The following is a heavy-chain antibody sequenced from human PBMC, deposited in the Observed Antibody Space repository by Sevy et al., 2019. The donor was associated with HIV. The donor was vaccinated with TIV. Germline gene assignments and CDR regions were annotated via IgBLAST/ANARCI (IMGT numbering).Heavy chain of an antibody. CDR1: GFTFSDYS. CDR2: ISYDGRNNK. J-gene: IGHJ4*02. Sequence: GGSLRLSCAASGFTFSDYSMHWVRQAPGKGLEWVAIISYDGRNNKYNLDSVKGRLTNCTDNSKNPLFLQMNGLRAEDSAIYYCARDRGEILRSAFDYWGQGTLVTVSS. CDR3: ARDRGEILRSAFDY. V-gene: IGHV3-30*14. D-gene: IGHD3-16*01.